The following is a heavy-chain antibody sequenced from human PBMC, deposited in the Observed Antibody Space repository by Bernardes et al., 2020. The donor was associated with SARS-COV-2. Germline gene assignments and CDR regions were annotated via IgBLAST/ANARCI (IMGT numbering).Heavy chain of an antibody. Sequence: GGSLRLSCEVSGFSFSTSAMSWVRQAPGKGLEWVAIIAYDGSYKYYADSVKGRFTISRDNSKNTLYLQVNSLRPEDTAVYYCAKPTVAWVQLTTGFDYWGQGTLVTVSS. J-gene: IGHJ4*02. D-gene: IGHD5-18*01. CDR2: IAYDGSYK. CDR3: AKPTVAWVQLTTGFDY. CDR1: GFSFSTSA. V-gene: IGHV3-30-3*02.